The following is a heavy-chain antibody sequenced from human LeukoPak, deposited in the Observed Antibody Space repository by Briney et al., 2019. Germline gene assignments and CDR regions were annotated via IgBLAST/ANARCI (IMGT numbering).Heavy chain of an antibody. J-gene: IGHJ4*02. CDR2: ISGSSGGT. CDR3: AKESESMSTTSFDY. V-gene: IGHV3-23*01. CDR1: GFTFSSYA. D-gene: IGHD5-24*01. Sequence: GGSLRLSCAASGFTFSSYAMSWVRQAPGKGLEWVSAISGSSGGTYYTDSVKGRFTISRDNSKNTLHLQMNSLRAEDTAVYYCAKESESMSTTSFDYWGQGVLVTVSS.